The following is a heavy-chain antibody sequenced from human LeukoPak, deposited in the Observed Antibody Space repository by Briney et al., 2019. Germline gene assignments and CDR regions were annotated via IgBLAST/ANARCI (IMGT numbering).Heavy chain of an antibody. CDR3: ARGPGSGWDDYFDY. J-gene: IGHJ4*02. CDR1: GFTFSTYA. D-gene: IGHD6-19*01. Sequence: GRSLRLSCAASGFTFSTYAMHWVRQAPGKGLEWVATTSYDGSKKFYADSGKGRFTISRDNSKNTLYLQMNSLRGEDTAVYYRARGPGSGWDDYFDYWGQGTLVTVSS. V-gene: IGHV3-30-3*01. CDR2: TSYDGSKK.